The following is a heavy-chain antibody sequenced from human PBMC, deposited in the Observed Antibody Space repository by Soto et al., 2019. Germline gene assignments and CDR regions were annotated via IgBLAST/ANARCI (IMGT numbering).Heavy chain of an antibody. V-gene: IGHV1-24*01. Sequence: ASVKVSCKVSGYTLTELSMHWVRQAPGKGLEWMGGFDPEDGETIYAQKFQGRVTITEDTSTDTAYMELSSLRSEDTAVYYCARSLGDSYFDYWGQGTLVTVSS. J-gene: IGHJ4*02. CDR2: FDPEDGET. CDR3: ARSLGDSYFDY. D-gene: IGHD3-3*01. CDR1: GYTLTELS.